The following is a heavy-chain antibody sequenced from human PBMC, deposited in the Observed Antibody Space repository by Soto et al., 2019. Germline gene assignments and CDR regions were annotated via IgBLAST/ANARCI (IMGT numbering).Heavy chain of an antibody. J-gene: IGHJ4*02. V-gene: IGHV3-23*01. D-gene: IGHD6-19*01. CDR3: AGRTSGWYFDY. CDR2: ISGSGGST. Sequence: EVQLLESGGGLVQPGGSLRLSCTVSGFTFSSYAMSWVRQAPGKGLEWVSVISGSGGSTYYADSVKGRFTISRDNSKNTLYLKMNSLRAVDTAVYDCAGRTSGWYFDYWGQGTLVTVSS. CDR1: GFTFSSYA.